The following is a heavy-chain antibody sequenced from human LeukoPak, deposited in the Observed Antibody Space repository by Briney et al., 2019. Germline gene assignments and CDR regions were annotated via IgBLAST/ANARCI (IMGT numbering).Heavy chain of an antibody. V-gene: IGHV3-74*01. Sequence: GGSLRLSCAASGFTFSSYWMQLVRQAPGKGLVWVSRINSDGSSTSYADSVKGRFTISRDNAKNTLYLQMNSLRAEDTAVYYCARGRFRYDSSGYQVDYWGQGTLVTVSS. CDR2: INSDGSST. D-gene: IGHD3-22*01. J-gene: IGHJ4*02. CDR3: ARGRFRYDSSGYQVDY. CDR1: GFTFSSYW.